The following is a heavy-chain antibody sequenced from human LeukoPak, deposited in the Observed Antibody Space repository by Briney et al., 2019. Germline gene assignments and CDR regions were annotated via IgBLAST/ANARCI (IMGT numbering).Heavy chain of an antibody. V-gene: IGHV4-39*02. CDR2: IYDSGST. D-gene: IGHD2-2*01. CDR3: ARDRYCSSTSCYWDYYYGMDV. Sequence: PSETLSLTCTVSGGSIRSSYYYWGWIRQPPGKGLEWIGSIYDSGSTYYNPSLKSRVTISVDTSKNQFSLKLNSVTAADTAVYYCARDRYCSSTSCYWDYYYGMDVWGQGTTVTVSS. J-gene: IGHJ6*02. CDR1: GGSIRSSYYY.